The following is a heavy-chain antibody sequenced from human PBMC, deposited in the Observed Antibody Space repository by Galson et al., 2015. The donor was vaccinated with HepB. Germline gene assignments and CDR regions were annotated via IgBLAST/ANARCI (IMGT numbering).Heavy chain of an antibody. D-gene: IGHD2-2*01. J-gene: IGHJ5*02. CDR3: ARDQGYCSDSNCYGNWLDP. CDR1: GYTFTSYG. Sequence: SVKVSCKASGYTFTSYGISWVRQAPGQGLEWMGWISGYNGKTNYAQKLQGRVTMTTDTSTSTAHMELRSLRSDDTAVYYCARDQGYCSDSNCYGNWLDPWGQGTLVTVSS. CDR2: ISGYNGKT. V-gene: IGHV1-18*01.